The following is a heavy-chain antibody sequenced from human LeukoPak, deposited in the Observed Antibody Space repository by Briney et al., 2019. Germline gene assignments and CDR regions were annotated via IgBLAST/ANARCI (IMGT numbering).Heavy chain of an antibody. J-gene: IGHJ6*04. CDR1: GGTFSSYG. V-gene: IGHV1-69*13. D-gene: IGHD2-15*01. Sequence: SVKVSCKASGGTFSSYGISWVRQAPGQGLEWMGGIIPIFDTTNYAQKFQGRVTITADESTSTAYMELSSLRSEDTAAYYCARGDCSGGSCYPGYYYGMDVWGKGTTVTVSS. CDR2: IIPIFDTT. CDR3: ARGDCSGGSCYPGYYYGMDV.